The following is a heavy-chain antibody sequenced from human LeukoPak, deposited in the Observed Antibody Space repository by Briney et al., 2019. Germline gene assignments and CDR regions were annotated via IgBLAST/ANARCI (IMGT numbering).Heavy chain of an antibody. D-gene: IGHD1-26*01. CDR3: ARDGGATSAFDI. V-gene: IGHV4-30-2*01. CDR2: MYHSGST. Sequence: SETLSLTCTISGGSISSGGYYWSWIRQPPGMGLEWIGYMYHSGSTYYNPSLRSRVTISIDRSKNQFSLKLNSVTAADTAVYYCARDGGATSAFDIWGQGTMVTVSS. CDR1: GGSISSGGYY. J-gene: IGHJ3*02.